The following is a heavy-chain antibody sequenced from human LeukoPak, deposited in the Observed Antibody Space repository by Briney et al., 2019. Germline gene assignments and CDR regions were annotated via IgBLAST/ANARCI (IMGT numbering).Heavy chain of an antibody. Sequence: SETLSLTCTVSGDSISSYYWSWIRQPPGKGLEWIGEINHSGSTNYNPSLKSRVTISVDTSKNQFSLKLSSVTAADTAVYYCARAALGYCSGGSCRNDAFDIWGQGTMVTVSS. J-gene: IGHJ3*02. V-gene: IGHV4-34*01. CDR1: GDSISSYY. CDR3: ARAALGYCSGGSCRNDAFDI. D-gene: IGHD2-15*01. CDR2: INHSGST.